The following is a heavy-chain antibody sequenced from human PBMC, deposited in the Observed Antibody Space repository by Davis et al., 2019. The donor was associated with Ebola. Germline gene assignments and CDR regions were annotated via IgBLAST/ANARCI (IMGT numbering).Heavy chain of an antibody. CDR1: GYTFTSYG. Sequence: SVNVSCKASGYTFTSYGITWVRQAPGQGLEWMGWINPHNGNTNYAQNVQGRVTMTTDTSTSTAYMELRSLRSDDTAVYYCARDDGSSSGLWFDPWGQGTLVTVSS. D-gene: IGHD6-13*01. J-gene: IGHJ5*02. CDR2: INPHNGNT. CDR3: ARDDGSSSGLWFDP. V-gene: IGHV1-18*04.